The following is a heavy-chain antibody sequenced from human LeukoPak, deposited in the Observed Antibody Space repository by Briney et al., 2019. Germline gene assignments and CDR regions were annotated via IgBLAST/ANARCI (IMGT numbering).Heavy chain of an antibody. CDR2: NYPDDSDN. V-gene: IGHV5-51*01. J-gene: IGHJ5*02. CDR1: GSIFTSYW. Sequence: GASLQISCETAGSIFTSYWICWGRPLPGTVLEWVGVNYPDDSDNKYSPSFQGHVVISAARTIRTSYLQCNSLTTSATSIYSCVRQRGSSGTINHFDPWGQGTLVTVSS. CDR3: VRQRGSSGTINHFDP. D-gene: IGHD3-10*01.